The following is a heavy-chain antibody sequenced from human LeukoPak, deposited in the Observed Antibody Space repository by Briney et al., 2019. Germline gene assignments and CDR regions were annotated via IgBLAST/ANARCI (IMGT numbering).Heavy chain of an antibody. J-gene: IGHJ4*02. V-gene: IGHV4-31*03. Sequence: SETLSLTCTVSGGSISSGGYYWSWIRQHPGKGLEWIGYIYYSGSTYYNPSLKSRVTISVDTSKNQFSLKLSSVTAADTAVYYCARDPYSSGWYDYWGQGTLVTVSS. CDR2: IYYSGST. D-gene: IGHD6-19*01. CDR3: ARDPYSSGWYDY. CDR1: GGSISSGGYY.